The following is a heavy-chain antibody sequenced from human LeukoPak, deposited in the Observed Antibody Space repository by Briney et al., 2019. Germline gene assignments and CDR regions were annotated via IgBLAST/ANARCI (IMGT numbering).Heavy chain of an antibody. V-gene: IGHV3-73*01. J-gene: IGHJ4*02. Sequence: GGSLRLSCAASGFTFSGSAMHWVRQASGKGLEWVGRIRSKANSYATAYAASVKGRFTISRDDSKNTAYLQMSSLKTEDTAVYYCTRHNRYSGVFDYWGQGTLVTVSS. CDR2: IRSKANSYAT. CDR3: TRHNRYSGVFDY. CDR1: GFTFSGSA. D-gene: IGHD3-10*01.